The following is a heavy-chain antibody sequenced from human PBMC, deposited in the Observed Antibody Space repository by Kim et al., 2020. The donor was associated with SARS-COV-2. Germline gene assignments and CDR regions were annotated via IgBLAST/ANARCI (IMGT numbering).Heavy chain of an antibody. V-gene: IGHV3-21*01. CDR1: GFTFSSYS. CDR3: ARAPPNPAATMIVVVHDAFDI. CDR2: ISSSSSYI. J-gene: IGHJ3*02. Sequence: GGSLRLSCAASGFTFSSYSMNWVRQAPGKGLEWVSSISSSSSYIYYADSVKGRFTISRDNAKNSLYLQMNSLRAEDTAVYYCARAPPNPAATMIVVVHDAFDIWGQGTMVTVSS. D-gene: IGHD3-22*01.